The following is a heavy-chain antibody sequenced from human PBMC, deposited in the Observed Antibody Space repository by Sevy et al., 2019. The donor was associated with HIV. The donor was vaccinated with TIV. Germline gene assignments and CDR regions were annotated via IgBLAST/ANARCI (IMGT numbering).Heavy chain of an antibody. D-gene: IGHD6-13*01. CDR2: IWYDGSNK. Sequence: GGSLRLSCAASGFTFSSYGMHWVRQAPGKGLEWVAVIWYDGSNKYYADSVKGRFTISRDNSKNTLYLQMNSLRAEDMAVYYCAREYPIAAAGKRGYYYYGMDVWGQGTTVTVSS. J-gene: IGHJ6*02. CDR1: GFTFSSYG. V-gene: IGHV3-33*01. CDR3: AREYPIAAAGKRGYYYYGMDV.